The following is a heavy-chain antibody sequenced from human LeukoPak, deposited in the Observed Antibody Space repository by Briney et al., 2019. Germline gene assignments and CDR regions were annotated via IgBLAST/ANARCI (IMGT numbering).Heavy chain of an antibody. D-gene: IGHD1-26*01. J-gene: IGHJ4*02. Sequence: ASVKVSCKASGYTFTSYAMHWVRQAPGQRLEWMGWINAGNGNTKYSQKFQGRVTITRDTSASIAYMELSSLRSEDTAVYYCARVSLGYSGSYYWFSDYWGQGTLVTVSS. CDR3: ARVSLGYSGSYYWFSDY. CDR2: INAGNGNT. V-gene: IGHV1-3*01. CDR1: GYTFTSYA.